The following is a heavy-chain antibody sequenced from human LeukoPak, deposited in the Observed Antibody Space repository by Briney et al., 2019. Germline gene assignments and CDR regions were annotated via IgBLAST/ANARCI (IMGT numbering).Heavy chain of an antibody. D-gene: IGHD4-17*01. CDR1: AFSLNAYN. V-gene: IGHV3-21*01. CDR2: ISSSGSYI. J-gene: IGHJ3*02. Sequence: PGGSLRLSCAASAFSLNAYNMNWVRQAPGKGLEWVSSISSSGSYIYYADSVKGRFTISRDNAKNSLSLQMNSLRAEDTAVYYCAKDGVYGDSDAFDIWGQGTMVTVSS. CDR3: AKDGVYGDSDAFDI.